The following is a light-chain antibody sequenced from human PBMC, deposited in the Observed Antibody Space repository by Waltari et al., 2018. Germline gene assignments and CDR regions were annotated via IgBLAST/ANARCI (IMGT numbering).Light chain of an antibody. CDR1: QSVSSTH. V-gene: IGKV3-20*01. Sequence: EIVLTQSPGTLSLSPGERATLSCRASQSVSSTHLAWYQQKPGQAPRLLIYHTSSRATGIPDRFSGSGSVTDFTLTISRLEPEDFAVYYCQQYGTSPRTFGQGTKVEIK. CDR3: QQYGTSPRT. J-gene: IGKJ1*01. CDR2: HTS.